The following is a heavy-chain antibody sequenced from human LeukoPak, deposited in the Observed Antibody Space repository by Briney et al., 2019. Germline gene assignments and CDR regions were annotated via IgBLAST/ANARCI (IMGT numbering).Heavy chain of an antibody. V-gene: IGHV3-74*01. CDR2: INRDGSST. D-gene: IGHD3-22*01. Sequence: GGSLRLSCAASGLTFSSYWMHWVRQAPGKGLVWVSRINRDGSSTSYADSVKGRFTISRDNAKNTLYLQMNSLRAEDTAVYYCARGSGYYSYDAFDIWGQGTMVTVSP. J-gene: IGHJ3*02. CDR3: ARGSGYYSYDAFDI. CDR1: GLTFSSYW.